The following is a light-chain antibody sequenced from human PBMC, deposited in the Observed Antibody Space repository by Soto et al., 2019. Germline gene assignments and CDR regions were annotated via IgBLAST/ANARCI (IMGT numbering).Light chain of an antibody. CDR3: QTWGTGLLV. Sequence: QPVLTQSPSASASLGASVKLTCTLCSGHSSYAIAWHQQQPEKGPRYLMKLHSDGSHSKGDGIPDRFSGSSSGAERYLTISSLQSEDEADYYCQTWGTGLLVFGGGTKLTVL. CDR1: SGHSSYA. V-gene: IGLV4-69*01. CDR2: LHSDGSH. J-gene: IGLJ3*02.